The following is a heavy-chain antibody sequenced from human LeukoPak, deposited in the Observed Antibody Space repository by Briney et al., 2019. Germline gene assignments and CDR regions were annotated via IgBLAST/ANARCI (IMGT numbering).Heavy chain of an antibody. CDR3: AAVPYRAAAAYFDY. Sequence: ASVKVSCKASGYTFTSYGISWVRQAPGQGLEWMGWISAYNGNTNYAQKLQGRVTMTTDTSTSTAYMELRSLRSDDTAVYYCAAVPYRAAAAYFDYWGQGTLVTVSS. V-gene: IGHV1-18*01. J-gene: IGHJ4*02. D-gene: IGHD1-26*01. CDR2: ISAYNGNT. CDR1: GYTFTSYG.